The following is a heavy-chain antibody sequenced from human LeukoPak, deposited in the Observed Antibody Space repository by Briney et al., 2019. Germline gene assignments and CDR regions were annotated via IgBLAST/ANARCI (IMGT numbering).Heavy chain of an antibody. Sequence: GGSLRLSCAASGFTFNRDNLNWVRPAPGKGLEWVSSICTSSSYIYYTDSVRGSFTLSRDNAKNSLYLQMNSLRTEDTAVYSCARGADGVSSNSRGWFDPWGQGTLVSVSS. CDR2: ICTSSSYI. D-gene: IGHD2-15*01. J-gene: IGHJ5*02. V-gene: IGHV3-21*01. CDR3: ARGADGVSSNSRGWFDP. CDR1: GFTFNRDN.